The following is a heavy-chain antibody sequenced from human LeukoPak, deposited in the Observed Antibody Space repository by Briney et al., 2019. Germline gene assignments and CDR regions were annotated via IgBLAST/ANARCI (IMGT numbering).Heavy chain of an antibody. CDR3: ARGGAGGRAFDI. J-gene: IGHJ3*02. D-gene: IGHD2-15*01. Sequence: SQTLSLTCAISGDSVSSNTAAWNWIRQSPSGGLEWLGRTYYRSKWNNDYAIFVKSRLTINPDTSKNQFSLQLNSVTPEDTAVYYCARGGAGGRAFDIWGQGTMVTVSS. V-gene: IGHV6-1*01. CDR1: GDSVSSNTAA. CDR2: TYYRSKWNN.